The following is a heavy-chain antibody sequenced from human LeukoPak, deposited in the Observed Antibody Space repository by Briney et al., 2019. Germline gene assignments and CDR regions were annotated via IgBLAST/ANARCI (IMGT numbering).Heavy chain of an antibody. CDR1: GGSISSYY. CDR3: ARGYYYDSSGYYGAKVFDY. V-gene: IGHV4-34*01. J-gene: IGHJ4*02. D-gene: IGHD3-22*01. Sequence: SETLSLTCTVSGGSISSYYWSWIRQPPGKGLEWIGEINHSGSTNYNPSLKSRVTISVDTSKNQFSLKLSSVTAADTAVYYCARGYYYDSSGYYGAKVFDYWGQGTLVTVSS. CDR2: INHSGST.